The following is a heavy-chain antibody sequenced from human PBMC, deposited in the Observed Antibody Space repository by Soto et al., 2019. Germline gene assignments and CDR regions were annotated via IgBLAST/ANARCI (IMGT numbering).Heavy chain of an antibody. Sequence: GGSLRLSCAASGFTFRSYEMNWVRQAPGKGLEWVSYISSSGSTIYYADSVKGRFTISRDNAKNSLYLQMNSLRAEDTAVYYCARAPRVYCSGGSCTGWYFDLWGRGTLVTVSS. CDR2: ISSSGSTI. V-gene: IGHV3-48*03. CDR3: ARAPRVYCSGGSCTGWYFDL. J-gene: IGHJ2*01. CDR1: GFTFRSYE. D-gene: IGHD2-15*01.